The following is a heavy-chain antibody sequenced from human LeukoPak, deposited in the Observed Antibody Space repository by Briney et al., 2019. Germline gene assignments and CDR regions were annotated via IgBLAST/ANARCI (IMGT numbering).Heavy chain of an antibody. V-gene: IGHV3-23*01. CDR2: LTDSGDAT. CDR1: GFTFSHYA. Sequence: GGSLRLSCAVSGFTFSHYAMSWVRQAPGTGLEWVGSLTDSGDATYYADSVKGRLTISRDDSNSTLYLTISGLRDEDTAVYYCARGYSHNSGGWLDPWGQGTLVTVSS. D-gene: IGHD5-12*01. J-gene: IGHJ5*02. CDR3: ARGYSHNSGGWLDP.